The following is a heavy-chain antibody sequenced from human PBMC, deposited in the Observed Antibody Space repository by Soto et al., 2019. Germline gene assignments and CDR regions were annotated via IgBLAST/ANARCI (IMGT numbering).Heavy chain of an antibody. D-gene: IGHD3-22*01. V-gene: IGHV3-21*01. CDR2: ISSSSSYI. CDR3: ARLFYYYDSSGHHWGH. J-gene: IGHJ4*02. Sequence: GGSLRLSCAASGFTFSIYSMNWVRQAPGKGLEWVSSISSSSSYIYYADSVKGRFTISRDNAKNSLYLQMNSLRAEDTAVYYCARLFYYYDSSGHHWGHWGQVPPVTLSP. CDR1: GFTFSIYS.